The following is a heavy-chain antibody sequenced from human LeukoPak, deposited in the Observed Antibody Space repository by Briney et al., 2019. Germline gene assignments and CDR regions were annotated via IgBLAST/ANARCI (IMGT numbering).Heavy chain of an antibody. V-gene: IGHV3-23*01. J-gene: IGHJ4*02. Sequence: AGGSLRLSCAASGFTFSSYAMSWGRQATGKGLEWVSAISASGGSIYYADSVKGRFTISRDNSKNTLYLQMNSLRAEDTAVYYXXKDLSSGWYLYFDYWGQGTLVTVSS. CDR2: ISASGGSI. CDR3: XKDLSSGWYLYFDY. CDR1: GFTFSSYA. D-gene: IGHD6-19*01.